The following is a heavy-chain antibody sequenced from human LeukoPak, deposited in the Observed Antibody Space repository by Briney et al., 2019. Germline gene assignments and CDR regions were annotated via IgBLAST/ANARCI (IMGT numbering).Heavy chain of an antibody. D-gene: IGHD6-6*01. CDR2: IRYDGSNK. J-gene: IGHJ4*02. CDR1: GFSFSSYG. CDR3: AKDAPRVAARPFYFDY. Sequence: GGSLRLSCAASGFSFSSYGMHWVRQAPGKGLEWAAFIRYDGSNKYYADSVKGRFTISRDNSKNTLYLQMNSLRAEDTAVYYCAKDAPRVAARPFYFDYWGQGTLVTVSS. V-gene: IGHV3-30*02.